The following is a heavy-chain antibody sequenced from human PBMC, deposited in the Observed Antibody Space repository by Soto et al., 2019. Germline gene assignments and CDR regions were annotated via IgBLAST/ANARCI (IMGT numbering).Heavy chain of an antibody. D-gene: IGHD1-26*01. CDR1: GGSISSSNW. CDR2: IYHSGST. J-gene: IGHJ6*02. V-gene: IGHV4-4*02. CDR3: ARDFLVGATRVDGMDV. Sequence: SETLSLTCAVSGGSISSSNWWSWVRQPPGKGLEWIGEIYHSGSTNYNPSLKSRVTISVDKSKNQFSLKLSSVTAADTAVYYCARDFLVGATRVDGMDVWGQGTTVTVSS.